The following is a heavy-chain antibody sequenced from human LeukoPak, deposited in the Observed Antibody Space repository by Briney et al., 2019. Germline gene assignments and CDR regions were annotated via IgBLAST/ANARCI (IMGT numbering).Heavy chain of an antibody. CDR1: GGSFSGYY. D-gene: IGHD1-26*01. CDR2: INHSGGT. CDR3: ARESGSYYRYFDY. V-gene: IGHV4-34*01. Sequence: SETLSLTCAVYGGSFSGYYWSWIRQPPGKGLEWIGEINHSGGTNYNPSLKSRVTISVDTSKNRFSLKLSSVTAADTAVYYCARESGSYYRYFDYWGQGTLVTVSS. J-gene: IGHJ4*02.